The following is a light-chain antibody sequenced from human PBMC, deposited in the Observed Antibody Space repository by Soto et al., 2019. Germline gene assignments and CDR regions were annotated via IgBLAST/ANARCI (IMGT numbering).Light chain of an antibody. CDR3: QHYNNWPPMYT. J-gene: IGKJ2*01. Sequence: EIVMTQSPVTLSVSPGERATLSCRASQSVNRNLAWYQQKPGQAPRLLIYAASARATGIPARFRGSGSGTEFTLTISSLQSEDFAVYYCQHYNNWPPMYTFGQGTKVDIK. V-gene: IGKV3-15*01. CDR1: QSVNRN. CDR2: AAS.